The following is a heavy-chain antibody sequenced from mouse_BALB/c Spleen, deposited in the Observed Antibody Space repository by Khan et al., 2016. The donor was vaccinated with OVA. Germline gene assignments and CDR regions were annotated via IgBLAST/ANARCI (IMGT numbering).Heavy chain of an antibody. CDR1: GFNIKDTY. CDR3: ARDGNGFYAMDY. V-gene: IGHV14-3*02. CDR2: IDPANGNT. J-gene: IGHJ4*01. D-gene: IGHD2-1*01. Sequence: VQLKESGAELVKPGASVKLSCTASGFNIKDTYMHWVKQRPEQGLEWIGRIDPANGNTKYDPKFQGKATITADTSSNTAYLQLSSLTSEDTAVYYCARDGNGFYAMDYWGQGTSVTVSS.